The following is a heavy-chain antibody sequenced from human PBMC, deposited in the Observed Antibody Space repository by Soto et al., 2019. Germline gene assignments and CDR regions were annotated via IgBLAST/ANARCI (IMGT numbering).Heavy chain of an antibody. Sequence: SETLSLTCHVSGDSIDRFYWSWIRQPAGKGLEWIGHIYSTGLTNYNPSLRSRVIMSVDSPKSQFSLKLTAVTAADTAVYYCARQQRDGYNKRGAFDYWGQGTLVTVSS. V-gene: IGHV4-4*07. CDR1: GDSIDRFY. CDR3: ARQQRDGYNKRGAFDY. D-gene: IGHD5-12*01. J-gene: IGHJ4*02. CDR2: IYSTGLT.